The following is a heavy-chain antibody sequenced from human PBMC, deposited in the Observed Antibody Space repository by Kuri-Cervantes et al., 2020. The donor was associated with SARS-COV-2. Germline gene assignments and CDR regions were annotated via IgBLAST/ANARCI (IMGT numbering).Heavy chain of an antibody. Sequence: GGSLRLSCAASGFTFSGYAMHWVRQAPGKGLEWVAVISYDGSNKYYADSVKGRFTISRDNSKNTLYLQMNSLRAEDTAVYYCASELFGVVPEQDHQGDAFDIWGQGTMVTVSS. J-gene: IGHJ3*02. V-gene: IGHV3-30-3*01. CDR2: ISYDGSNK. D-gene: IGHD3-3*01. CDR3: ASELFGVVPEQDHQGDAFDI. CDR1: GFTFSGYA.